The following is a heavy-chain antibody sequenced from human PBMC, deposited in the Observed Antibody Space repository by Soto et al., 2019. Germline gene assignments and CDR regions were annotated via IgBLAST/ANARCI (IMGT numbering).Heavy chain of an antibody. CDR3: AKGVPGIAVAGTGYFYH. J-gene: IGHJ1*01. D-gene: IGHD6-19*01. Sequence: HPGGSLRISCAASGFTFSSYVMSWVLLATRKGMEWVSGISGSGDSTYYADSVKGRFTISRDNSKNTLYLQMNSLRAEDTAVYYCAKGVPGIAVAGTGYFYHWGQGTPVTVSS. CDR2: ISGSGDST. V-gene: IGHV3-23*01. CDR1: GFTFSSYV.